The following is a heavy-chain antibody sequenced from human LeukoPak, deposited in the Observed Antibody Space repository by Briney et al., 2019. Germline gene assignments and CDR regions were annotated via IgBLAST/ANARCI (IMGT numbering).Heavy chain of an antibody. CDR3: ARRSGYYYYGMDV. V-gene: IGHV3-7*01. CDR1: GCTFSSYW. CDR2: IKQDGSEK. J-gene: IGHJ6*02. Sequence: GGSLRLSCAASGCTFSSYWMSWVRQAPGKGLEWVANIKQDGSEKYYVDSVKGRFTISRDNAKNSLYLQMNSLRAEDTAVYYCARRSGYYYYGMDVWGQGTTVTVSS. D-gene: IGHD2-15*01.